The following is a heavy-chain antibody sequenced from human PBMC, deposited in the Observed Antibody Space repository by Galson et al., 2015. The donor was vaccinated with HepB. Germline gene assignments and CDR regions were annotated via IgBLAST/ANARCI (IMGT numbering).Heavy chain of an antibody. CDR2: INPSDGST. CDR1: GYTFTSYY. Sequence: SVKVSCKASGYTFTSYYMHWVRQAPGQGLEWMGIINPSDGSTGYAQKFQGRVTMTRDTSTSTVYMELSSLRSEDTAVYYCARDLTLSRYYFDYWGQGTLVTVSS. V-gene: IGHV1-46*01. CDR3: ARDLTLSRYYFDY. J-gene: IGHJ4*02.